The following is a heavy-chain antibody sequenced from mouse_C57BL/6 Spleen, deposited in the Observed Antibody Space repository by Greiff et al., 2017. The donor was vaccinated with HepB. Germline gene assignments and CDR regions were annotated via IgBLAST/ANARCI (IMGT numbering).Heavy chain of an antibody. CDR1: GYSITSGYY. Sequence: VQLKQSGPGLVKPSQSLSLTCSVTGYSITSGYYWNWIRQFPGNKLEWMGYISYDGSNNYNPSLKNRISITRDTSKNQFFLKLNSVTTEVTATYYCARDGTVVRAMDYWGQGTSVTVSS. CDR2: ISYDGSN. J-gene: IGHJ4*01. CDR3: ARDGTVVRAMDY. D-gene: IGHD1-1*01. V-gene: IGHV3-6*01.